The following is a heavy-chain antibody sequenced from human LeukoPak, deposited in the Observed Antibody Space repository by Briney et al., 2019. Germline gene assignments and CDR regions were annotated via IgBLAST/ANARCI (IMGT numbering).Heavy chain of an antibody. D-gene: IGHD2-2*02. J-gene: IGHJ4*02. CDR2: IYHSGST. CDR1: GGSISTYY. CDR3: ARHGYCSSTSCYKGGGSYFDY. Sequence: PSETLSLTCTVSGGSISTYYWSWIRQPPGKGLEWIGSIYHSGSTYYNPSLKSRVTISVDTSKNQFSLKLSSVTAADTAVYYCARHGYCSSTSCYKGGGSYFDYWGQGTLVTVSS. V-gene: IGHV4-59*08.